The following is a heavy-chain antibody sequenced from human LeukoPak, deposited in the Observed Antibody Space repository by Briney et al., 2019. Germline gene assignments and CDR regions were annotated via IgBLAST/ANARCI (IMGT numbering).Heavy chain of an antibody. Sequence: PGGSLRLSCAASGLIVSSSYMSWVRQAPGKGLEWVSVIYSDGDTYYPESVKGRFTISRDNSKNTLYLQMSSLRAEDTAVYYCARMKYSSSWPSIDYWGQGTLVTVSS. CDR2: IYSDGDT. CDR3: ARMKYSSSWPSIDY. J-gene: IGHJ4*02. D-gene: IGHD6-13*01. V-gene: IGHV3-53*01. CDR1: GLIVSSSY.